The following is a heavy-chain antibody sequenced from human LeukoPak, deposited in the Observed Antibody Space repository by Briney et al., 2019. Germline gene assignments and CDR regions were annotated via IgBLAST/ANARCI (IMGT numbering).Heavy chain of an antibody. V-gene: IGHV3-49*04. CDR1: GFTFGDYA. CDR3: TREGLTDYDFWSGSSCDY. Sequence: GSLRLSCTGSGFTFGDYALTWVRQARGQALAWVGFIRSKPYGGTTQYAASVKGRFTISRDDSKSIAYLQMTSLKTEDTAVYYYTREGLTDYDFWSGSSCDYWGQGTPVTVSS. D-gene: IGHD3-3*01. J-gene: IGHJ4*02. CDR2: IRSKPYGGTT.